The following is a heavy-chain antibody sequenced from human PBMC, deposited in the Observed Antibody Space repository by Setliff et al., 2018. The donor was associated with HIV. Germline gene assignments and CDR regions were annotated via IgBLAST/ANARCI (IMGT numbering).Heavy chain of an antibody. CDR3: ARPSYSSGWYYNY. Sequence: PSETLSLTCTVSGGSISSSSYYWGWIRQPPGKGLEWIGTIYYSGNTYYNPSLKSRVTISVDTSKNQISLKLSSVTAADTAVYYCARPSYSSGWYYNYWGQGTLVTVSS. D-gene: IGHD6-19*01. J-gene: IGHJ4*02. V-gene: IGHV4-39*01. CDR2: IYYSGNT. CDR1: GGSISSSSYY.